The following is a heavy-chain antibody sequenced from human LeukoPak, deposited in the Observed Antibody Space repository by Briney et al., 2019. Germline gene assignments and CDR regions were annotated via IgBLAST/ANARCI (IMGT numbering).Heavy chain of an antibody. Sequence: PSETLSLTCTVSGGSISSYYWSWIRQPPGKGLEWIGYIYYSGSTNYNPSLKSRVTISVDTSKNQFSLKLSSVTAADTAVYYCARQKGSSWYFGAFDIWGQGTMVTVSS. CDR1: GGSISSYY. J-gene: IGHJ3*02. CDR3: ARQKGSSWYFGAFDI. V-gene: IGHV4-59*08. D-gene: IGHD6-13*01. CDR2: IYYSGST.